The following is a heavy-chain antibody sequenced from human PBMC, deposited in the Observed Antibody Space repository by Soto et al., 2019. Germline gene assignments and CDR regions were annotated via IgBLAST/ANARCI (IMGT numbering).Heavy chain of an antibody. CDR3: ARGQGDNGYDLQIDQ. J-gene: IGHJ4*02. CDR2: ISAFNGKT. V-gene: IGHV1-18*01. CDR1: GYTFPNYG. D-gene: IGHD5-12*01. Sequence: ASVKVSCKVSGYTFPNYGINWVRQAPGQGLEWMGWISAFNGKTIYAQRFQGKFTMTTDTSATIAYMALRSLESDDTAVYYCARGQGDNGYDLQIDQRGQGTLVTVSS.